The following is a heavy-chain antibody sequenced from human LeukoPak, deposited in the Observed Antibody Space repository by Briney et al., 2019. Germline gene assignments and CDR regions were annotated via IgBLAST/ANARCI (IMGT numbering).Heavy chain of an antibody. Sequence: ASVKVSCKASGYTFTSYYMHWVRQAPGQGLEWMGIINPSGGSTSYAQKFQGRVTMTTDTSTSTAYMELRSLRSDDTAVYYCARGWRSFDYWGQGTLVTVSS. CDR2: INPSGGST. V-gene: IGHV1-46*01. CDR3: ARGWRSFDY. CDR1: GYTFTSYY. D-gene: IGHD2-15*01. J-gene: IGHJ4*02.